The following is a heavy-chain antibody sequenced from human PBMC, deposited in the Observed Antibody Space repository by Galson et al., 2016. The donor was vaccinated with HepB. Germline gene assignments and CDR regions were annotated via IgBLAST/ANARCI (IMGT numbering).Heavy chain of an antibody. J-gene: IGHJ5*01. CDR3: AKGQGRTWFDS. Sequence: SLRLSCAASGFSFEKYAMHWVRQVPGKGLEWVSGISWKSGTTGYADSVKGRFTISRDNAKNSLYLQMNGLTTEDTAFYFCAKGQGRTWFDSWGQGTLVTVSS. V-gene: IGHV3-9*01. CDR1: GFSFEKYA. CDR2: ISWKSGTT.